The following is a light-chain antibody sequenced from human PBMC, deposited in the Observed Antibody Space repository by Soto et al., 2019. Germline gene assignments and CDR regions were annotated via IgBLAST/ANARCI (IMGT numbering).Light chain of an antibody. V-gene: IGKV3-20*01. J-gene: IGKJ1*01. CDR1: QSVSNNY. CDR3: QQYGSSGT. CDR2: GAS. Sequence: EIVLTQSPGALSLSKGERAPLSCRASQSVSNNYLAWYQQKPGQAPRLLIYGASNRATGIPDRFSGSGSGTDFTLTISRLEPEDFAVYYCQQYGSSGTFGQGTKVDIK.